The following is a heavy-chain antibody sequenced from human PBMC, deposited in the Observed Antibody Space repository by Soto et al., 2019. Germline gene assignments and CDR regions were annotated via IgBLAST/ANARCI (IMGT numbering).Heavy chain of an antibody. Sequence: SETLSLTCTVSGGSISSGDYYWSWIRQPPGKGLEWIGYIYYSGSTYYNPSLKSRVTISVDTSKNQFSLKLSSVTAADTAVYYFAREPELGSPTDYWGQGTLVTVSS. CDR3: AREPELGSPTDY. J-gene: IGHJ4*02. CDR2: IYYSGST. D-gene: IGHD1-7*01. V-gene: IGHV4-30-4*01. CDR1: GGSISSGDYY.